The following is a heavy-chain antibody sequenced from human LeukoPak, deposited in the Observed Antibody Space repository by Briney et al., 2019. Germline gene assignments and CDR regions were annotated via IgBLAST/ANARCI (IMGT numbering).Heavy chain of an antibody. CDR3: ASASYYGSGSHL. J-gene: IGHJ5*02. V-gene: IGHV1-69*04. CDR1: GGTFSSYA. CDR2: IIPILGIA. D-gene: IGHD3-10*01. Sequence: GASVKVSCKASGGTFSSYAISWVRQAPGQGLEWMGRIIPILGIANYAQKFQGRVTITADKSTSTAYMELSSLRSEDTAVYYCASASYYGSGSHLWGQGTLVTVSS.